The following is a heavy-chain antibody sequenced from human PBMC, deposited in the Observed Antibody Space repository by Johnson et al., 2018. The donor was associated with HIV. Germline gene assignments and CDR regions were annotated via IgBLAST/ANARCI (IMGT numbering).Heavy chain of an antibody. CDR1: AFTFSSYW. D-gene: IGHD3-16*01. CDR3: AREEGSGEPPNAFDI. J-gene: IGHJ3*02. Sequence: VQLVESGGGVVQPGGSLRLSCAASAFTFSSYWMSWVRQAPGKGLEWVANIKQDGSEKYYVDSVKGRFTISRDNSKNTLYLQMNSLRAEDTAVYYCAREEGSGEPPNAFDIWGQGTMVTVSS. CDR2: IKQDGSEK. V-gene: IGHV3-7*01.